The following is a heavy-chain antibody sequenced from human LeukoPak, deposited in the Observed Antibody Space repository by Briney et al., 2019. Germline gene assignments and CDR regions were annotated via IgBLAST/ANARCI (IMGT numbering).Heavy chain of an antibody. Sequence: ASVKISWRGSGYTFTGYHLHWVRQAPGQGLEWMGWINPNSGGTNYAQKFQGRVTMTRDTSISTAYMELSRLRSDDTALYYCARDSPPSYSNIWGMGYWGQGTLVTVSS. D-gene: IGHD6-13*01. CDR1: GYTFTGYH. CDR2: INPNSGGT. J-gene: IGHJ4*02. V-gene: IGHV1-2*02. CDR3: ARDSPPSYSNIWGMGY.